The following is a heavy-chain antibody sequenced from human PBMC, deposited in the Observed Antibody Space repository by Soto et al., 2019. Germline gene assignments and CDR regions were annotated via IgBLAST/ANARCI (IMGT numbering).Heavy chain of an antibody. V-gene: IGHV3-23*05. CDR1: GFTFSTYA. CDR2: IDNSGGIT. D-gene: IGHD5-18*01. CDR3: AKGGYNYGFLFDC. J-gene: IGHJ4*02. Sequence: EVQLLESGGGLVQPGGSLRLSCAASGFTFSTYAMSWVRQAPGKGLEWVSTIDNSGGITYYADSVKGRFTISRDNSKKTLYLQMNRLRAEDTAVYYCAKGGYNYGFLFDCWGQGTLVTVSS.